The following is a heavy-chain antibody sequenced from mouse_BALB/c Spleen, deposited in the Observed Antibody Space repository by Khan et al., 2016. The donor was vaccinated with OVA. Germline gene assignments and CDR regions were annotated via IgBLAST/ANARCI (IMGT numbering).Heavy chain of an antibody. J-gene: IGHJ3*01. CDR2: ILPGSGRN. CDR1: GYTFSSYW. D-gene: IGHD1-1*01. Sequence: QIQLVQSGAELMKPGDSVKISCKATGYTFSSYWIEWVKQRPGHGLEWIGEILPGSGRNNYDEKFKGQATFTEDTSSNTAYMQLSNLTSDDSAVYYWARGYYYGRSSWFGYWGQGTLVTVSA. CDR3: ARGYYYGRSSWFGY. V-gene: IGHV1-9*01.